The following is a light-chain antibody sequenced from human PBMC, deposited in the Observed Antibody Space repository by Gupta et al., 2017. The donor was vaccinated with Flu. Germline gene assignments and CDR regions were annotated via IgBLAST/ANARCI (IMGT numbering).Light chain of an antibody. J-gene: IGLJ3*02. CDR2: EDR. CDR3: YSTDTSGNHRV. V-gene: IGLV3-10*01. Sequence: SYDLPQPPSVSVSPEQTSGLTCSGDALPKKYAYWYQQKSGQAPVLIIYEDRKRPSGIPERFSGSSSGTMATLTISGAQVEDEADYYCYSTDTSGNHRVFGGGTNLTVL. CDR1: ALPKKY.